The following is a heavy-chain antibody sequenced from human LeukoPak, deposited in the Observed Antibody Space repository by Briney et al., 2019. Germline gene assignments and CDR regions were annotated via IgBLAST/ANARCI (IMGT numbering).Heavy chain of an antibody. D-gene: IGHD3-10*01. Sequence: GGSLRLSCAASGFTFDDYGMSWVRQAPGKGLEWVSSISSSSSYMYYADSVKGRFTISRDNAKNSLYLQMNSLRAEDTAVYYCARSYGSGSYSIDYWGQGTLVTVSS. J-gene: IGHJ4*02. V-gene: IGHV3-21*01. CDR1: GFTFDDYG. CDR2: ISSSSSYM. CDR3: ARSYGSGSYSIDY.